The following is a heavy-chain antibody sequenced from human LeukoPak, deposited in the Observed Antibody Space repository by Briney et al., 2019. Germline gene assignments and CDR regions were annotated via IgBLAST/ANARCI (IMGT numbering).Heavy chain of an antibody. D-gene: IGHD3-22*01. Sequence: PGGSLRLSCAAPGFTASSNYMSWVRQAPGKGLERVSVIYSGGSTYYADSVKGRFTISRDNSKNTLYLQMNSLRAEDTAVYYCARLNYYYDSSGYYYAAFDIWGQGTMVTVSS. CDR1: GFTASSNY. J-gene: IGHJ3*02. V-gene: IGHV3-66*01. CDR2: IYSGGST. CDR3: ARLNYYYDSSGYYYAAFDI.